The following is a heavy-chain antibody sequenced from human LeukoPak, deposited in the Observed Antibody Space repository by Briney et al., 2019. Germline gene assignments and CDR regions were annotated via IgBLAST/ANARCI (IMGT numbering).Heavy chain of an antibody. D-gene: IGHD4-17*01. J-gene: IGHJ3*02. CDR1: GFTFSSYG. Sequence: GGSLRLSCAASGFTFSSYGMHWVRQAPGKGLEWVAFIRYDGSNKYYADSMKGRFTISRDNSKNTLYLQMNSLRAEDTAVYYCAKDATVTRRRTNKDAFDIWGQGTMVTVSS. V-gene: IGHV3-30*02. CDR2: IRYDGSNK. CDR3: AKDATVTRRRTNKDAFDI.